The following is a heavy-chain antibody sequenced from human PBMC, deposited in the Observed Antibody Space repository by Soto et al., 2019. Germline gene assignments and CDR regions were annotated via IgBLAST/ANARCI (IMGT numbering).Heavy chain of an antibody. V-gene: IGHV3-33*01. CDR2: IWYDGSNK. Sequence: GGSLRLSCAASGFTFSSYGMHWVRQAPGKGLEWVAVIWYDGSNKYYADSVKGRFTISRDNSKNTLYLQMNSLRAEDTAVYYCARVKGIAARRLGYYGMDVWGQGTTVTVSS. CDR3: ARVKGIAARRLGYYGMDV. J-gene: IGHJ6*02. CDR1: GFTFSSYG. D-gene: IGHD6-6*01.